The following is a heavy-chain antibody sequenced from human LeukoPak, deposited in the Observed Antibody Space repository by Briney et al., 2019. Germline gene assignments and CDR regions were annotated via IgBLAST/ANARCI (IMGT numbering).Heavy chain of an antibody. CDR1: GVSISSGDYY. CDR2: IYYSGST. Sequence: SETLSLTCTVSGVSISSGDYYWSWIRQPPGKGLEWIGSIYYSGSTYYSPSLKSRVTISVDTSKNQFSLKLTSVTAADTAVYFCARDRGRNTFSSSHDYWGRGTLVTVSS. V-gene: IGHV4-39*07. D-gene: IGHD6-13*01. J-gene: IGHJ4*02. CDR3: ARDRGRNTFSSSHDY.